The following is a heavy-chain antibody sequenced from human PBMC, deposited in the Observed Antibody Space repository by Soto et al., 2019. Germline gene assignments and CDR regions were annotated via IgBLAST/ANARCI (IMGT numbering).Heavy chain of an antibody. CDR1: GGSISDYY. CDR2: IYYSGST. CDR3: ARGGAGSSWYSHFDY. D-gene: IGHD6-13*01. V-gene: IGHV4-59*08. Sequence: QVQLQESGPGLVKPSEILSLTCTVSGGSISDYYWSWIRQPPGKGLEWIGYIYYSGSTNYNPSLKCRVTISVDTSKHQFTLKRSSVTAADTAVYYCARGGAGSSWYSHFDYWGQGTLVTVSS. J-gene: IGHJ4*02.